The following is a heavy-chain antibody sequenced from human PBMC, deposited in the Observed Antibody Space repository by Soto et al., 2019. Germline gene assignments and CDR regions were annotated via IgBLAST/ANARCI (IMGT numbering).Heavy chain of an antibody. CDR2: ISAYNGNR. CDR3: ARGGYYDILAGQHYYYGMDV. Sequence: GASVKVSCKASGYTFTSYGISWVRQAPGQGLEWMGWISAYNGNRNYAQRLQGRVTMTTDTSTSTAYMELRSLRSDDTAVYFCARGGYYDILAGQHYYYGMDVWGQGTTVTVSS. V-gene: IGHV1-18*01. J-gene: IGHJ6*02. CDR1: GYTFTSYG. D-gene: IGHD3-9*01.